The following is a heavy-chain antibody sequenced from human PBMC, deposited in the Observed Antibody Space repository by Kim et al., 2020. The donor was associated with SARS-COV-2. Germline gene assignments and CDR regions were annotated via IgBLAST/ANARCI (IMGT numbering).Heavy chain of an antibody. CDR2: ISSSSSYI. CDR1: GFTFSSYS. D-gene: IGHD6-13*01. CDR3: ARDLSSSWYLGRRGMDV. V-gene: IGHV3-21*01. Sequence: GGSLRLSCAASGFTFSSYSMNWVRQAPGKGLEWVSSISSSSSYIYYADSVKGRFTISRDNAKNSLYLQMNSLRAEDTAVYYCARDLSSSWYLGRRGMDVWGQGTKVTVSS. J-gene: IGHJ6*02.